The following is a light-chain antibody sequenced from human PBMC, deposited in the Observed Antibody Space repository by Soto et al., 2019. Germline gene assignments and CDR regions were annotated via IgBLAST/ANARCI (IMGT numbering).Light chain of an antibody. Sequence: QLVLTQPPSMSGAPGQRVTISCTGSSANIGAGYDVHWYQLLPGTAPKLLIYGNTNRPSGVPDRFSGSKSVTSASLAITGLRAEDEADYYCQSHDSSLNSWVFGGGTTLTVL. CDR2: GNT. CDR3: QSHDSSLNSWV. V-gene: IGLV1-40*01. J-gene: IGLJ3*02. CDR1: SANIGAGYD.